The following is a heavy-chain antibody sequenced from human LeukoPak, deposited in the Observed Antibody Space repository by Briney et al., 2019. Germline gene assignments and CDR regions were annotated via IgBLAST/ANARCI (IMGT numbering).Heavy chain of an antibody. D-gene: IGHD5-18*01. V-gene: IGHV4-34*01. Sequence: SETLSLTCAVYGGSFSGYYWSWIRQPPGKGLEWIGEINHSGSTNYNPSLKSRVTISVDTSKNQFSLKLSSVTAADTAVYYCARDGGEDTAYDYWGQGTLVTVSS. CDR2: INHSGST. CDR1: GGSFSGYY. J-gene: IGHJ4*02. CDR3: ARDGGEDTAYDY.